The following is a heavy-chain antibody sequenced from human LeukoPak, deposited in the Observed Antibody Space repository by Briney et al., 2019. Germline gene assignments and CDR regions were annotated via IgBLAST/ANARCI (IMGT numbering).Heavy chain of an antibody. V-gene: IGHV3-21*01. CDR2: ISSSSSYI. CDR1: GFTFSSYS. CDR3: TTNRGGSYVSAPIG. J-gene: IGHJ4*02. Sequence: PGGPLRLSCAASGFTFSSYSMNWVRQAPGKGLEWVSSISSSSSYIYYADSVKGRFTISRDNAKNSLYLQMNSLRAEDTAVYYCTTNRGGSYVSAPIGWGQGTLVTVSS. D-gene: IGHD1-26*01.